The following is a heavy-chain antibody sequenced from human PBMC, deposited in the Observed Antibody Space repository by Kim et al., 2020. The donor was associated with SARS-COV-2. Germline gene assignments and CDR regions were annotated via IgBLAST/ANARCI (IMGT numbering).Heavy chain of an antibody. CDR3: ARDGGCSGGSCYFAFDI. D-gene: IGHD2-15*01. CDR1: GFTFSSYS. V-gene: IGHV3-21*01. CDR2: ISSSSSYI. J-gene: IGHJ3*02. Sequence: GGSLRLSCAASGFTFSSYSMNWVRQAPGKGLEWVSSISSSSSYIYYADSVKGRFTISRDNAKNSLYLQMNSLRAEDTAVYYCARDGGCSGGSCYFAFDIWGQGTMVTVSS.